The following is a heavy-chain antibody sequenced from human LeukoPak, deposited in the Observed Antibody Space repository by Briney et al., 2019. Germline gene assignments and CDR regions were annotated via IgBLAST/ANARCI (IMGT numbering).Heavy chain of an antibody. CDR2: ISSTSSYK. Sequence: PGGSLRLSCAASAFTFSTYSMNWVRQAPGKGLEWVSSISSTSSYKYYADSVKGRFTISRDNAKNSLYLQMNSLRAEDTAMDYCARGIAMTTLNALDIWGQGTMVTVSS. D-gene: IGHD1-1*01. CDR3: ARGIAMTTLNALDI. V-gene: IGHV3-21*06. J-gene: IGHJ3*02. CDR1: AFTFSTYS.